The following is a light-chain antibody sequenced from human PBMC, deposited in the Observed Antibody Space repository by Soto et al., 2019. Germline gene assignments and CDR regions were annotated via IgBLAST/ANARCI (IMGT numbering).Light chain of an antibody. CDR3: QQAASFPIT. CDR2: TGS. CDR1: QGIKNW. J-gene: IGKJ5*01. Sequence: DIQMTQSPSYVSASVGDRVTITCRASQGIKNWLAWYQQKPGKAPNLLIYTGSSLQSGVPSRFSGSGSGTDFTLTVNSLQPEDFATYYCQQAASFPITLGQGTRLEI. V-gene: IGKV1-12*01.